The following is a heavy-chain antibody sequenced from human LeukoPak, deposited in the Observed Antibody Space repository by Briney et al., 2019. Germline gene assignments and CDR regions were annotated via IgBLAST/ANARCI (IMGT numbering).Heavy chain of an antibody. CDR3: GKNRYSGSLSPFDI. J-gene: IGHJ3*02. CDR1: KFAFSSYA. CDR2: ISGGGGNT. V-gene: IGHV3-23*01. Sequence: GGSLRLSCAASKFAFSSYAMSWVRQAPGKGLERVSAISGGGGNTYYADSVKGRFTISRDNSKNTLYLQMNSLRAEDTAVYYCGKNRYSGSLSPFDIWGQGTMVTVSS. D-gene: IGHD1-26*01.